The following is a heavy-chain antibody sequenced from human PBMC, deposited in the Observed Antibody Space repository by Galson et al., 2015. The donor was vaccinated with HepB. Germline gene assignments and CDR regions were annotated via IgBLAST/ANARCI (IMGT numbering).Heavy chain of an antibody. CDR2: INWNGGST. J-gene: IGHJ4*02. CDR3: ARDYGDYVAVDY. V-gene: IGHV3-20*04. D-gene: IGHD4-17*01. CDR1: GFTFDDYG. Sequence: SLRLSCAASGFTFDDYGMSWVRQAPGKGLEWVSGINWNGGSTGYADSVKGRFTISRDNAKNSLYLQMNSLRAEDTALYYCARDYGDYVAVDYRGQGTLVTVSS.